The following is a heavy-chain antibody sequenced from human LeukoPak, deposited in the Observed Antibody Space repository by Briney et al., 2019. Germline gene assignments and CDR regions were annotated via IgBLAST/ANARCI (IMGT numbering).Heavy chain of an antibody. J-gene: IGHJ5*02. CDR2: ISSSSSNI. V-gene: IGHV3-48*01. CDR3: ARDGPLRP. CDR1: GFTFCSYI. Sequence: PGGSLRLSCAASGFTFCSYIMNWVRQAPGKGLEWVSNISSSSSNIYYADSVKGRFTISRDNAKNSLYLQMNSLRAEDTAVYYCARDGPLRPWGQGTLVTVSS.